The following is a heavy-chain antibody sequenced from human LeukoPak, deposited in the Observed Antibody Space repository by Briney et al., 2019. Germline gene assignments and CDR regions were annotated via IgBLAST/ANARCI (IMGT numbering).Heavy chain of an antibody. V-gene: IGHV3-21*01. J-gene: IGHJ4*02. CDR2: ISGSSRHK. Sequence: KPGGSLRLSCAASGFTFSSYTMNWVRQAPGKGLEWVSSISGSSRHKYYADSVKGRLTISRDYAKNSLYLQMNSLRAEDTAVYYCARTANFAAGYYIDYWGQGNLVTVSS. D-gene: IGHD6-13*01. CDR1: GFTFSSYT. CDR3: ARTANFAAGYYIDY.